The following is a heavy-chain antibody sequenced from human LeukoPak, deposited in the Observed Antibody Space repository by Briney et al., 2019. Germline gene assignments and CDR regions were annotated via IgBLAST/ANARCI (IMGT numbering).Heavy chain of an antibody. D-gene: IGHD3-10*01. Sequence: GGSLRLSCAASGFTFSSYAMHWVRQAPGQGLEWMGIINPSGGSTSYAQKFQGRVTMTRDTSTSTVYMGLSSLRSEDTAVYYCAREKLGVSWFDPWGQGTLVTVSS. CDR1: GFTFSSYA. CDR3: AREKLGVSWFDP. V-gene: IGHV1-46*01. J-gene: IGHJ5*02. CDR2: INPSGGST.